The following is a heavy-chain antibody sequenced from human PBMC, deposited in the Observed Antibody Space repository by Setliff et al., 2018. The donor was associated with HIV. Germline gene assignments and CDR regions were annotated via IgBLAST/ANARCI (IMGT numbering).Heavy chain of an antibody. CDR3: GRTMTYYYLCMDV. V-gene: IGHV4-31*03. J-gene: IGHJ6*03. CDR1: GASTNSGDYY. Sequence: SETLSLTCTVSGASTNSGDYYWSWIRQHPGKALEYIGYVDFSGKTDYNPSLKSRLTMSFDTSKNQFSLELSSVTAADTAVYYCGRTMTYYYLCMDVWGNGTTVTVSS. CDR2: VDFSGKT.